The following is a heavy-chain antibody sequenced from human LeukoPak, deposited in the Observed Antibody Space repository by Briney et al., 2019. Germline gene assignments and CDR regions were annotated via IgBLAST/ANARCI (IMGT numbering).Heavy chain of an antibody. V-gene: IGHV3-11*04. CDR3: ARAITYYYDSSGYGFDY. D-gene: IGHD3-22*01. CDR2: ISSSGSTI. CDR1: GFTFSDYY. Sequence: GGSLRLSCAASGFTFSDYYMSWIRQAPGKGREWVSYISSSGSTIYYADSVNVRFTISRDNAKNSLYLQLNSLRAEETAVYYCARAITYYYDSSGYGFDYWGQGTLVTVSS. J-gene: IGHJ4*02.